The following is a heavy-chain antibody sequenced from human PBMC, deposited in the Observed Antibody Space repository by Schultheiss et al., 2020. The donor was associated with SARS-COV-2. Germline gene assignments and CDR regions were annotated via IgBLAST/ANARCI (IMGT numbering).Heavy chain of an antibody. CDR1: GGSISSYY. J-gene: IGHJ1*01. V-gene: IGHV4-59*01. CDR2: IYYSGST. CDR3: ATFHLLYGGGAEYFQH. Sequence: ETLSLTCTVSGGSISSYYWSWIRQPPGKGLEWIGYIYYSGSTNYNPSLKSRVTISVDTSKNQFSLKLSSVTAADTAVYYCATFHLLYGGGAEYFQHWGQGTLVTVSS. D-gene: IGHD4-23*01.